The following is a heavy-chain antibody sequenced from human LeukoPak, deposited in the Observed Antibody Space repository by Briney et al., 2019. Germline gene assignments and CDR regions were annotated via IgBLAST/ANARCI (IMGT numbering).Heavy chain of an antibody. J-gene: IGHJ4*02. CDR3: ARGRGYCSSISCLPEGY. V-gene: IGHV1-18*04. Sequence: SVKVSCKASGYTFTSYGISWVRQAPGQGLEWMGWLSAYNGNTNYAQKLQGRVTMTTDTSTSTAYMELRSLRSDDTAVYYCARGRGYCSSISCLPEGYWGQGTLVTVSS. CDR2: LSAYNGNT. CDR1: GYTFTSYG. D-gene: IGHD2-2*01.